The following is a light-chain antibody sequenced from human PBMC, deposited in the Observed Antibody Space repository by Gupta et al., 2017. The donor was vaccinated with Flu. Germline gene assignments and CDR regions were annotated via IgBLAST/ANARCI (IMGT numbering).Light chain of an antibody. Sequence: DVQMTPSPSFVSASVGDRVTITCRASHVVKTWLAWYQQKPGKAPKLLISAASILQSGVPSRFSGGGSGRDFTLTISSLQPDDFAIYYCQQADSFPRTFGQGTRVDMK. V-gene: IGKV1-12*01. CDR1: HVVKTW. J-gene: IGKJ1*01. CDR2: AAS. CDR3: QQADSFPRT.